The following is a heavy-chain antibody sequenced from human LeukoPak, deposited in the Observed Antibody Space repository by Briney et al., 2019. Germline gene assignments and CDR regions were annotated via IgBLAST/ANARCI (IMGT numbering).Heavy chain of an antibody. V-gene: IGHV4-39*07. CDR3: ARKDGYGSGSYDY. CDR2: IYYSGST. J-gene: IGHJ4*02. CDR1: GGSISSSSYY. Sequence: SETPSLTCTVSGGSISSSSYYCGWIRQPPGKGLEWIGSIYYSGSTYYNPSLKSRVTISVDTSKNQFSLKLSSVTAADTAVYYCARKDGYGSGSYDYWGQGTLVTVSS. D-gene: IGHD3-10*01.